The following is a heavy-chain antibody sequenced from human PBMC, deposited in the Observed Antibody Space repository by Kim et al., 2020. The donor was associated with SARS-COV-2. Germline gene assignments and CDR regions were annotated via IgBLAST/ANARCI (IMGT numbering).Heavy chain of an antibody. CDR1: GFTFSNYA. Sequence: GGSLRLSCAASGFTFSNYAMTWVRQAPGKGLEWVSSISGSGDSTVYADSVKGRFTISRDNSKNTLYVQMNSLRAEDTALYYCAKDRGHWYFDLWVRGTLVTVSS. D-gene: IGHD3-10*01. V-gene: IGHV3-23*01. CDR2: ISGSGDST. CDR3: AKDRGHWYFDL. J-gene: IGHJ2*01.